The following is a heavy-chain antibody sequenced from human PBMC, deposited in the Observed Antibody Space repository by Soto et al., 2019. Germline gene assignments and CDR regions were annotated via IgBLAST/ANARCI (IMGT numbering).Heavy chain of an antibody. CDR1: GFTFSSYG. CDR3: AKIMAAADDLFDY. V-gene: IGHV3-30*18. CDR2: ISYDGSNK. D-gene: IGHD6-13*01. J-gene: IGHJ4*02. Sequence: QVQLVESGGGVVQPGRSMRLSCAASGFTFSSYGMHWVRQAPGKGLEWVAVISYDGSNKYYADSVKGRFTISRDNSKNTLYLQMNSLRAEDTAVCYCAKIMAAADDLFDYWGQGTLVTVSS.